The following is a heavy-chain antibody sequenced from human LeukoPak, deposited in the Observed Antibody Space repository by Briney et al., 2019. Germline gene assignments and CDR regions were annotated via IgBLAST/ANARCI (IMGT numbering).Heavy chain of an antibody. CDR3: ARADIVVVPAAIRSYYYYYYMDV. Sequence: GGSLRLSCAASGFTFSSYSMNWVRQAPGKGLEWVLYISSSSSTKYYADSVKGRFTTSRDNAKNSLHLQMNSLRAEDTAVYYCARADIVVVPAAIRSYYYYYYMDVWGQGTTVTVSS. J-gene: IGHJ6*03. V-gene: IGHV3-48*04. CDR1: GFTFSSYS. D-gene: IGHD2-2*02. CDR2: ISSSSSTK.